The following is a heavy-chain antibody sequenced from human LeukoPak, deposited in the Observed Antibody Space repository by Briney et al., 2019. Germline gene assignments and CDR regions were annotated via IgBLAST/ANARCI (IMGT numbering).Heavy chain of an antibody. D-gene: IGHD3-22*01. CDR1: GGSISSYY. Sequence: PSETLSLTCTVSGGSISSYYWSWIRQPPGKGLEWIGSIYYSGSTYYNPSLKGRVTISVDTSKNQFSLKLSSVTAADTAVYYCASTYYYDSSGYYPAEYFQHWGQGTLVTVSS. J-gene: IGHJ1*01. V-gene: IGHV4-59*05. CDR3: ASTYYYDSSGYYPAEYFQH. CDR2: IYYSGST.